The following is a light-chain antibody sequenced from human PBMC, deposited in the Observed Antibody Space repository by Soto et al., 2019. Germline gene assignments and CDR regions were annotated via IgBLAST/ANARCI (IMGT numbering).Light chain of an antibody. Sequence: QSVLTQPASVSGSPGQSTTISCTGSSSDVGGYNYVSWYQQHPGKAPKLMIYEVNNRPSGVSNRFSGSKSGNTASLTISGLQAEDEADYYCSSYTSITTLVFGTGTKVTVL. J-gene: IGLJ1*01. CDR1: SSDVGGYNY. CDR3: SSYTSITTLV. CDR2: EVN. V-gene: IGLV2-14*01.